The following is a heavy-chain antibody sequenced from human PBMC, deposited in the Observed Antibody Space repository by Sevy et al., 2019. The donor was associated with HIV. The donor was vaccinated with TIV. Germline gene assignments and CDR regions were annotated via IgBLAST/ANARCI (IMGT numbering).Heavy chain of an antibody. V-gene: IGHV3-48*03. Sequence: GGSLRLSCAASGFTFSSYEMNWVRQAPGKGLEWVSYISSSGSTIYYADSVKGRFTISRDNAKNSLYLQMNSLRAEDTTVYYCASGPYCTNGVCYLYNWFDPWGQGTLVTVSS. D-gene: IGHD2-8*01. J-gene: IGHJ5*02. CDR3: ASGPYCTNGVCYLYNWFDP. CDR2: ISSSGSTI. CDR1: GFTFSSYE.